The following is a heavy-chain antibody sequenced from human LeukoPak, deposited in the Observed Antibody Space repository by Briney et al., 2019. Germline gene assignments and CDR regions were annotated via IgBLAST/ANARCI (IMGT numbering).Heavy chain of an antibody. Sequence: GASVKVSCKASGYTFTSYGISWVRQAPGQGLEWMGWISAYNGNTNYAQKLQGRVTMTTDTSTSTAYIELRSLRSDDTAVYYCARESPIWFGTEFDAFDIWGQGTMVTVSS. CDR1: GYTFTSYG. CDR2: ISAYNGNT. D-gene: IGHD3-10*01. V-gene: IGHV1-18*01. CDR3: ARESPIWFGTEFDAFDI. J-gene: IGHJ3*02.